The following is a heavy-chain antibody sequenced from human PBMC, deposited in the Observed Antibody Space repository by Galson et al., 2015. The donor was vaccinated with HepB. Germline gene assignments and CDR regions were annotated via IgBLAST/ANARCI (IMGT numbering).Heavy chain of an antibody. J-gene: IGHJ3*02. D-gene: IGHD4-23*01. CDR2: ISTNGATT. CDR3: ATTRVGNGAHWTFEI. CDR1: GLTLSSYT. Sequence: SLRLSCAASGLTLSSYTMSWVRQSPGRGLQWVSNISTNGATTYYTDSVKGRFTVARDNARNTVSLQMNSLTADDSAVYFCATTRVGNGAHWTFEIWGQGTLVTVAS. V-gene: IGHV3-11*01.